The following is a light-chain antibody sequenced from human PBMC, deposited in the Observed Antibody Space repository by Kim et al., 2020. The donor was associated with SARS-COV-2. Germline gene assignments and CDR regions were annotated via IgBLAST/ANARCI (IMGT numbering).Light chain of an antibody. CDR1: SSDVGGYTY. J-gene: IGLJ1*01. CDR2: DVT. V-gene: IGLV2-11*01. Sequence: GQAVTISCTGTSSDVGGYTYVSWYQQHPGKAPKLMIYDVTKRPSGVPDRFSGSKSGNTASLTISGLQAEDEADYYCCSYAGIYTYVFGTGTKVTVL. CDR3: CSYAGIYTYV.